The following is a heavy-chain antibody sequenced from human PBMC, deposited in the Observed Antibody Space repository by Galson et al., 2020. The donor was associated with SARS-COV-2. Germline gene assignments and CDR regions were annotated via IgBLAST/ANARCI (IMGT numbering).Heavy chain of an antibody. CDR1: GYTFTDSY. V-gene: IGHV1-2*02. CDR3: ARDAAFGGRNLVPVFSYFYDY. D-gene: IGHD3-3*01. CDR2: ISTKSDDT. Sequence: ASVKVSCKNSGYTFTDSYLHWVRQAPGQGFEWMGWISTKSDDTRYGQKFQGRVTMTRDTSINTVYMELSRLQSDDTAVYYCARDAAFGGRNLVPVFSYFYDYWGQGTLVTVSS. J-gene: IGHJ4*02.